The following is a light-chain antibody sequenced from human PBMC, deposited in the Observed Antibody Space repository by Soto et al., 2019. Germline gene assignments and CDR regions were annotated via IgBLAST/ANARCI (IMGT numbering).Light chain of an antibody. Sequence: QSVLTQPASVSGSPGQSITISCTGTSSDVGGYNYVSWYQHHPGKAPKLMIYDVSNRPSGVSNRFSGSKSGNTASLTISGLQAEDEADYYCSSYTSSSVLFGGGTKLTVL. J-gene: IGLJ2*01. CDR2: DVS. V-gene: IGLV2-14*03. CDR1: SSDVGGYNY. CDR3: SSYTSSSVL.